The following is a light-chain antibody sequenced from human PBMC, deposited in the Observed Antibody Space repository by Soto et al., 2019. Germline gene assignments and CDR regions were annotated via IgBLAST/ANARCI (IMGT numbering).Light chain of an antibody. CDR2: DVS. CDR3: SSFRRSNTPCV. Sequence: QSALTQPASVSGSPGQSTTISCTGTSSDIGDYNYVSWYQQHPGKAPTLMIYDVSNRPSGVSNRFSGSKSGNTASLTISGLQAEDEADYYCSSFRRSNTPCVFGTGTKVTVL. V-gene: IGLV2-14*01. J-gene: IGLJ1*01. CDR1: SSDIGDYNY.